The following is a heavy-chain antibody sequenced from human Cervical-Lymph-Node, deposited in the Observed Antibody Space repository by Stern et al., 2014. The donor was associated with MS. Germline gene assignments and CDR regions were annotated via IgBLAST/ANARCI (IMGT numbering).Heavy chain of an antibody. CDR2: IYYSGST. Sequence: QLQLQESGPGLVKPSETLSLTCTVSGGSISSSSYYWGWIRQPPGKGLEWIGSIYYSGSTYYNPSLKSRVTISVDTSKHQFSLKLSSVPAADTVVYYCAPSGCSSTSCPNWYFDLWGRGTLVTVSS. J-gene: IGHJ2*01. CDR1: GGSISSSSYY. V-gene: IGHV4-39*01. CDR3: APSGCSSTSCPNWYFDL. D-gene: IGHD2-2*01.